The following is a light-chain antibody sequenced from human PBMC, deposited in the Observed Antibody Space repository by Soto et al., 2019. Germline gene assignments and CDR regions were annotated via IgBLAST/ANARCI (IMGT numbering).Light chain of an antibody. V-gene: IGLV7-43*01. Sequence: QAVVTQEPSLTVSPGGTVTLTCASSTGAVTSGYYPNWFQQKPGQAPRALIYSISNKHSWTPARYSGSLLGGKAALTLSGVQPEDEAEYYCLLYYGGAQVFGGGTTLTVL. CDR1: TGAVTSGYY. CDR3: LLYYGGAQV. CDR2: SIS. J-gene: IGLJ2*01.